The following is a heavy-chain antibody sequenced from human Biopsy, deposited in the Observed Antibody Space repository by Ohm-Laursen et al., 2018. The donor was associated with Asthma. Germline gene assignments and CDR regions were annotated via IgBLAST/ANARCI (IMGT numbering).Heavy chain of an antibody. CDR1: GYTFTGYY. D-gene: IGHD1-1*01. V-gene: IGHV1-2*04. J-gene: IGHJ6*02. Sequence: SSVKVSCKASGYTFTGYYMHWVRQAPGQGLEWMGWINPNSGGTNYAQKFQGWVTMTRDTSISTAYMELSRLRSDDTAVYYCARELDRRGVGFGYYYYGMDVWGQGTTVTVSS. CDR2: INPNSGGT. CDR3: ARELDRRGVGFGYYYYGMDV.